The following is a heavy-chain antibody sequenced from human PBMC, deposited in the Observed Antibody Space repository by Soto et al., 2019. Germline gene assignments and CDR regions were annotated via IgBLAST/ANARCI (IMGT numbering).Heavy chain of an antibody. V-gene: IGHV4-4*02. CDR1: GGSITSANW. CDR3: APGGAGATNLGAFDL. J-gene: IGHJ3*01. Sequence: PSETLSLTCAVSGGSITSANWWTWVRQPPGGGLEWIGEISHSGITNYKASLKSRVTMSLDTSKNHFSLKLASVTAADTAVYYCAPGGAGATNLGAFDLWGQGTMVTVSS. D-gene: IGHD1-26*01. CDR2: ISHSGIT.